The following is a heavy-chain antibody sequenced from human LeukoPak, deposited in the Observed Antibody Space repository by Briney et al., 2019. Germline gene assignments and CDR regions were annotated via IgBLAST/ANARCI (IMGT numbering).Heavy chain of an antibody. CDR2: IGTAGDT. J-gene: IGHJ3*02. D-gene: IGHD5/OR15-5a*01. CDR1: GFTFSSYD. CDR3: ARGYDVVWGGDDAFDI. V-gene: IGHV3-13*01. Sequence: GGSLRLSCAASGFTFSSYDMHWVRQATGKGLEWVSAIGTAGDTYYPGSVKGRFTISRENAKNSLYLQMNSLRAGDTAVYYWARGYDVVWGGDDAFDIWGQGTMVTVSS.